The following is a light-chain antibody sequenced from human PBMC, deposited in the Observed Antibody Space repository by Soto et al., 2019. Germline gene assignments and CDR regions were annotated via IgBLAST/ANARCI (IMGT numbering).Light chain of an antibody. Sequence: ETVMTQSPATLSVSPGERATLSCRASQTVTSNLAWYQQKPGQPPRLLIYGASTRASGIPAGFSGSGSGTEFTLTISSLQSEDFSDYSSNHYNNTTLSFGGRTNADIK. CDR1: QTVTSN. CDR2: GAS. V-gene: IGKV3-15*01. CDR3: NHYNNTTLS. J-gene: IGKJ4*01.